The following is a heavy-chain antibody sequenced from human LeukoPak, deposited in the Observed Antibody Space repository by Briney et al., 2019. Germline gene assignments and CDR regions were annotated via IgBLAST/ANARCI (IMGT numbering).Heavy chain of an antibody. D-gene: IGHD3-3*01. J-gene: IGHJ4*02. CDR2: IIPIFGTA. CDR3: ARGVGGGYYDFWSGYPIDY. CDR1: GGTFSSYA. V-gene: IGHV1-69*01. Sequence: SVKVSCKASGGTFSSYAISWVRQAPGQGLEWMGGIIPIFGTANYAQKFQGRVTITADESTSTAYMELSSLRSVDTAVYYCARGVGGGYYDFWSGYPIDYWGQGTLVTVSS.